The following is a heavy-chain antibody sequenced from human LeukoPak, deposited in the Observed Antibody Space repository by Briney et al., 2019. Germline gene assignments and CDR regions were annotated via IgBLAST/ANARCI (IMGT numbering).Heavy chain of an antibody. Sequence: SETLSLTCAVSSGSINSSNWRSWVRQPPGKGLEWIGEIYPSGSTNYNPSLKSRVTMSVDESKNEFSLKLTSVTAADTAVYYCARFHTSSWFFDSWGQGILVTVSS. CDR2: IYPSGST. J-gene: IGHJ4*02. V-gene: IGHV4-4*02. D-gene: IGHD6-13*01. CDR3: ARFHTSSWFFDS. CDR1: SGSINSSNW.